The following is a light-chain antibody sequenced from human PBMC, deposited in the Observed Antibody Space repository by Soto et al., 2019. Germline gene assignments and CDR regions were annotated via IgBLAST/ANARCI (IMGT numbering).Light chain of an antibody. V-gene: IGLV2-14*01. CDR2: EVS. J-gene: IGLJ1*01. CDR1: SSDVGGYNY. CDR3: NSYSSSSTPYV. Sequence: QSALTQPASVSGSPGQSITISCTGTSSDVGGYNYVSWFQQHPGKAPKVMIYEVSNRPSGVSNRFSGSKSGNTASLTISGLQPEDEADDYCNSYSSSSTPYVFGTGTKLTVL.